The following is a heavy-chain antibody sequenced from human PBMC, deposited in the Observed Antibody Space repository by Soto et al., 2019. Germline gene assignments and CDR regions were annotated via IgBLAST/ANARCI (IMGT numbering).Heavy chain of an antibody. D-gene: IGHD3-22*01. CDR2: IWYDESNK. CDR1: GFTFSSYG. J-gene: IGHJ4*02. Sequence: QVQLVESGGGVVQPGRSLRLSCAASGFTFSSYGLHWVRQAPGTGLEWVAVIWYDESNKYYADSVKGRFTISRDNSKKTLYLQMNSLRAEDTAVYYCAREPGLYDSRCYSFDYWGQGILVTVSS. V-gene: IGHV3-33*01. CDR3: AREPGLYDSRCYSFDY.